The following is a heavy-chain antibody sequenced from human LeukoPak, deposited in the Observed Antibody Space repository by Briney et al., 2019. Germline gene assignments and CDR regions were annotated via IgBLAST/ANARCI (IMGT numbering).Heavy chain of an antibody. CDR2: IYSGGST. D-gene: IGHD4-17*01. V-gene: IGHV3-53*01. J-gene: IGHJ4*02. CDR1: GFTFSGYA. CDR3: ARGDYVFLDY. Sequence: PGGSLRLSCAASGFTFSGYAMSWVRQAPGKGLEWVSVIYSGGSTYYADSVKGRFTISRDNSKNTLYLQMNSLRAEDTAVYYCARGDYVFLDYWGQGTLVTVSS.